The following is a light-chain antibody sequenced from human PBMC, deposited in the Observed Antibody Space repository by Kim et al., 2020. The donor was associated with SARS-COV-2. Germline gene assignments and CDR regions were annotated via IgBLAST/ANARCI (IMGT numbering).Light chain of an antibody. V-gene: IGLV4-69*01. CDR1: SGHGSYA. J-gene: IGLJ3*02. CDR3: QTWGTGPWV. CDR2: LNSDGSH. Sequence: QPVLTQSPSASASLGASVKLTCTLSSGHGSYAIAWHQQQPEKGPRYLMKLNSDGSHSKGDGIPDRFSGSSSGAERYLTISSLQSEDEADYYCQTWGTGPWVFGGGTQLTVL.